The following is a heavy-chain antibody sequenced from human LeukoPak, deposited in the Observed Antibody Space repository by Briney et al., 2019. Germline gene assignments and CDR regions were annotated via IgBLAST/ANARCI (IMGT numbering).Heavy chain of an antibody. CDR3: AKGYCSGGTCPSGAFDI. CDR2: INSDGSST. Sequence: GGSLRLSCAASGFTFSSYWMHWVRQAPGKGLVWVSRINSDGSSTSYADSVKGRFTISRDNPKNTVYLQMNSLRAEDTAVYYCAKGYCSGGTCPSGAFDIWGQGTMVTVSS. CDR1: GFTFSSYW. D-gene: IGHD2-15*01. V-gene: IGHV3-74*01. J-gene: IGHJ3*02.